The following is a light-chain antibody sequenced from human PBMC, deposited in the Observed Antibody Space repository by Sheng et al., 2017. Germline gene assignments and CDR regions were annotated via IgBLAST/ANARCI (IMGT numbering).Light chain of an antibody. Sequence: QSALTQPPSASGSPGQSVTISCTGTSSDVGGYKYVSWYQQHPGKAPKLMIYEVSKRPSGVPDRFSGSKSGNTASLTVSGLQAADEADYYCCSYAGHTTFVFGTGTKVSVL. CDR1: SSDVGGYKY. V-gene: IGLV2-8*01. CDR2: EVS. J-gene: IGLJ1*01. CDR3: CSYAGHTTFV.